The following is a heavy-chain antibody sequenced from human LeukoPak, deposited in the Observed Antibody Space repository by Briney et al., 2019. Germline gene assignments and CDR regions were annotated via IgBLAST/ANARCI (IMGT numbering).Heavy chain of an antibody. CDR3: ARSGPSGWYSSAY. CDR2: INHSGST. J-gene: IGHJ4*02. V-gene: IGHV4-34*01. Sequence: PSKTLSLTCAVYGGSFSGYYWSWIRQPPGKGLEWIGEINHSGSTNYNPSLKSRVTISVDTSKNQFSLKLSSVTAADTAVYYCARSGPSGWYSSAYWGQGTLVTVSS. CDR1: GGSFSGYY. D-gene: IGHD6-19*01.